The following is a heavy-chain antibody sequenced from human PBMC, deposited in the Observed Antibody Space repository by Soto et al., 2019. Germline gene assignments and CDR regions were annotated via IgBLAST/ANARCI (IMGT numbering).Heavy chain of an antibody. CDR1: GYSVSDYF. CDR3: ARIKWGLDYYNGMDV. J-gene: IGHJ6*02. Sequence: QVQLVQSGAEVKKSGASVKVSCKASGYSVSDYFIQWVRQAPGQGLEWVAWINPKSAATNYAKKFQGRVSLTWDTSFSTAYMELTRLRLDDTAVYYCARIKWGLDYYNGMDVWGQGTTVIVSS. V-gene: IGHV1-2*02. D-gene: IGHD1-26*01. CDR2: INPKSAAT.